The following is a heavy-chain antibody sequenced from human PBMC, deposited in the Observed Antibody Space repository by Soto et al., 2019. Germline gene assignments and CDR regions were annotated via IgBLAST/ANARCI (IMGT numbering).Heavy chain of an antibody. CDR2: IIPIFGTA. V-gene: IGHV1-69*12. D-gene: IGHD2-2*01. CDR1: GGTFSSYA. J-gene: IGHJ3*02. CDR3: ATPPTTYCISTGCPFDI. Sequence: QVQLVQSGAEVKKPGSSVKVSCKASGGTFSSYAISWVRQAPGQGLEWMGGIIPIFGTANYAQKFQGRVTITADEAPSTAYMELSSLRSEDTAVYYCATPPTTYCISTGCPFDIWGQGTMVTVSS.